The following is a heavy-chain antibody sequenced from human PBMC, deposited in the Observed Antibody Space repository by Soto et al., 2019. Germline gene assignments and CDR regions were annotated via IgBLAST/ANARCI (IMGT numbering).Heavy chain of an antibody. CDR1: GGSVSSGSYY. J-gene: IGHJ4*02. Sequence: ETLSLTCTVSGGSVSSGSYYWSWIRQPPGKGLEWIGYIYYSGSTNYNPSLKSPVTISLDKSQNQFSLTLTSVTAADTAVYYCARTPSFSSTFDYWGQGTLVTVSS. D-gene: IGHD6-13*01. CDR3: ARTPSFSSTFDY. V-gene: IGHV4-61*01. CDR2: IYYSGST.